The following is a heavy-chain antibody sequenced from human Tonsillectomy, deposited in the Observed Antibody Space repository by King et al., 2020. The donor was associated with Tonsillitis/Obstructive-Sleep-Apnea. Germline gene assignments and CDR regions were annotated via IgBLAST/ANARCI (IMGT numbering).Heavy chain of an antibody. CDR1: GFTFSSFW. V-gene: IGHV3-7*03. CDR3: ARVLDYYDSSGYRAFDL. D-gene: IGHD3-22*01. Sequence: VQLVESGGGLVQPGGSLRLSCAASGFTFSSFWMTWVRQAPGKGLEWVANIKEDGSEKYYVDSVRGRFTISRDNAKNSLYLQMNSLRAEDTAVYYCARVLDYYDSSGYRAFDLWRQGTMVTVSS. CDR2: IKEDGSEK. J-gene: IGHJ3*01.